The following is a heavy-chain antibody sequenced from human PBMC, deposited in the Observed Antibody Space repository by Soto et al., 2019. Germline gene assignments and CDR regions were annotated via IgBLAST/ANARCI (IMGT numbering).Heavy chain of an antibody. J-gene: IGHJ6*02. CDR3: PRHIVVVPPVYCIGV. CDR2: IIPIFGTA. D-gene: IGHD2-2*01. Sequence: AAVKVTCQDTGGTFSSYAISWVRQAPGQGLEWMGGIIPIFGTANYAQKFQGRVTITADESTSTAYMELSRLRSEGTAAYHSPRHIVVVPPVYCIGVWGDGNTVPV. V-gene: IGHV1-69*01. CDR1: GGTFSSYA.